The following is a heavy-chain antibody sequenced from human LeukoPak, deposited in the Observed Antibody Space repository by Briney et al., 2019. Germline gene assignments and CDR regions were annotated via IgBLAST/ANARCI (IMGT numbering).Heavy chain of an antibody. CDR2: ISYDGSNK. Sequence: GGSLRLSCAASGFTFSTYAMHWVRQAPGKGLEWVAVISYDGSNKYYADSVKGRFTISRVNSKNTLYLQMNTLRAEDTAVYYCAKDVSWNWFDPWGQGTLVTVSS. J-gene: IGHJ5*02. CDR1: GFTFSTYA. CDR3: AKDVSWNWFDP. V-gene: IGHV3-30*18.